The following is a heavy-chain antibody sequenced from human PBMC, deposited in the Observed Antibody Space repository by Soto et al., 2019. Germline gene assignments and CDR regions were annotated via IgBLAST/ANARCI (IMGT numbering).Heavy chain of an antibody. Sequence: PGGSLRLSCAASGLTFRSYILNWVRQAPGKGLEWVSLISSTSRNIYYADSVKGRFTISRDNAKNVLHLQMNSLRVEDTAVYYCSRGPSFCISSFNCDYYGMDVWGQGTTVTV. CDR2: ISSTSRNI. J-gene: IGHJ6*02. V-gene: IGHV3-21*01. CDR1: GLTFRSYI. D-gene: IGHD1-20*01. CDR3: SRGPSFCISSFNCDYYGMDV.